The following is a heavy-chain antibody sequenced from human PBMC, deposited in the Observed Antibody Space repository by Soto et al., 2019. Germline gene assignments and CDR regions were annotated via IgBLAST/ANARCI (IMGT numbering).Heavy chain of an antibody. Sequence: GGSLRISCAASGFTFSSYAMSWVRQAPGKGLEWVSAISGSGGSTYYADSVKGRFTISRDNSKNTLYLQMNSLRAEDTAVYYCAKGRSFIVVVPAAYWGQGTMVTVSS. CDR2: ISGSGGST. CDR1: GFTFSSYA. CDR3: AKGRSFIVVVPAAY. D-gene: IGHD2-2*01. V-gene: IGHV3-23*01. J-gene: IGHJ3*01.